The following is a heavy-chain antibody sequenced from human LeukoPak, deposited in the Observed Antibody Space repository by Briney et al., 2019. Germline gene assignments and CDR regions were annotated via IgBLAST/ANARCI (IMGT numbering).Heavy chain of an antibody. CDR1: GFTFSSYG. CDR2: ISYDGSNK. CDR3: AKAGIVILDY. V-gene: IGHV3-30*18. Sequence: PGGSPRLSCAASGFTFSSYGMHWVRQAPGKGLEWVAVISYDGSNKYYADSVKGRFTISRDNSKNTLYLQMNSLRAVDTAVYYCAKAGIVILDYWGQGTLVTVSS. D-gene: IGHD1-26*01. J-gene: IGHJ4*02.